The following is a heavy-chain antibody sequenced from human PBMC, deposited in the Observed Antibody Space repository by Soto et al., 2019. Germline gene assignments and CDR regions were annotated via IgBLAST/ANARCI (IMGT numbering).Heavy chain of an antibody. V-gene: IGHV3-33*01. D-gene: IGHD6-19*01. Sequence: PGGSLRLSCAASGFTFSSYGMHWVRQAPGKGLEWVAVIWYDGSNKYYADSVKGRFTISRDNSKNTLYLQMNSLRAEDTAVYYCARDMRQWLVVWGFDYWGQGTLVTVSS. J-gene: IGHJ4*02. CDR1: GFTFSSYG. CDR2: IWYDGSNK. CDR3: ARDMRQWLVVWGFDY.